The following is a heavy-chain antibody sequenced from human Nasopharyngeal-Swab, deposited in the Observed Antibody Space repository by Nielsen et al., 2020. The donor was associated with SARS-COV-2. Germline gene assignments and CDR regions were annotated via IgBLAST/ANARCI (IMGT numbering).Heavy chain of an antibody. Sequence: GSLRLSCTVSGGSISSSSYYWGWIRQPPGKGLEWIGSIYYSGSTYYNPSLKSRVTISVDTSKNQFSLKLSSVTAADTAVYYCAREGSHYDPHGMDVWGQGTTVTVSS. CDR2: IYYSGST. V-gene: IGHV4-39*07. J-gene: IGHJ6*02. CDR3: AREGSHYDPHGMDV. CDR1: GGSISSSSYY. D-gene: IGHD3-3*01.